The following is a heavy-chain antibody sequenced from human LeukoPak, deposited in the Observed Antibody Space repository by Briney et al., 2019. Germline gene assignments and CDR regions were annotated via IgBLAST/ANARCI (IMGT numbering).Heavy chain of an antibody. CDR3: ARERLDCSSTSCYGGYYGMDV. J-gene: IGHJ6*02. Sequence: SVTVSCTASGCTFSSYAISWVRQAPGQGLEWMGRIITIRGIANNAQNFRGRVTITADKSTSTAYMELSSLRCEDTAVYYCARERLDCSSTSCYGGYYGMDVWGQGTTVTVSS. CDR1: GCTFSSYA. V-gene: IGHV1-69*04. CDR2: IITIRGIA. D-gene: IGHD2-2*01.